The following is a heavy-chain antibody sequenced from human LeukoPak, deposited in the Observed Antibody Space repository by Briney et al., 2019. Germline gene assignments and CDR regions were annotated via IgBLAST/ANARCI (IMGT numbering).Heavy chain of an antibody. CDR3: TIYDVATDY. CDR1: GFTFSGSA. J-gene: IGHJ4*02. CDR2: IRSKANSYAT. Sequence: GGSLKLSCAASGFTFSGSAMHWVRQASGKGLEWVGRIRSKANSYATAYAASVKGRFTISRDDSKNTAYLQMNSLKTEDTAVYYXTIYDVATDYWGQGTLVTVSS. V-gene: IGHV3-73*01. D-gene: IGHD5-12*01.